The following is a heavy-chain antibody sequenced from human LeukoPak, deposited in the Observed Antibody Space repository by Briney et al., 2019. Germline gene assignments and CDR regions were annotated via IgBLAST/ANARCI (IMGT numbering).Heavy chain of an antibody. J-gene: IGHJ4*02. CDR1: GFTFSSYA. Sequence: HSGGSLRLSCAASGFTFSSYAMSWVRQAPGKGLEWVSAINGSGGGTYYADSVKGRFTISRDNSKNTLYLQMNSLRAEDTAVYYCAKSTSYGLQRQLVRLHFDYWGQGTLVTVSS. CDR2: INGSGGGT. D-gene: IGHD6-13*01. V-gene: IGHV3-23*01. CDR3: AKSTSYGLQRQLVRLHFDY.